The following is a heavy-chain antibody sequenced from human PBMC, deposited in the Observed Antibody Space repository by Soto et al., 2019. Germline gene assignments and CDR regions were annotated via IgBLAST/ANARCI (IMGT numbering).Heavy chain of an antibody. CDR3: ARSEMTYNWND. J-gene: IGHJ4*02. V-gene: IGHV3-23*01. Sequence: QAGGSLRLSCAASGFTFSSYAMSWVRQAPGKGLEWVSSISGSGEMTHYAESVKGRFTISRDNSKNTLYLQMESLRAEDTALYYCARSEMTYNWNDWGQGTLVTVSS. CDR2: ISGSGEMT. CDR1: GFTFSSYA. D-gene: IGHD1-1*01.